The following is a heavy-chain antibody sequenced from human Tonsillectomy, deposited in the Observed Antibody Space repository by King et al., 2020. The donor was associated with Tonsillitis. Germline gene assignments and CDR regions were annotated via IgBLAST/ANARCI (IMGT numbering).Heavy chain of an antibody. V-gene: IGHV3-53*01. Sequence: VQLVESGGGLIQPGGSLRLSCSASGLTVSSSYMSWVRQAPGKGLEWVSFIKSDGDTKYADSVKGRFTISRDNSKNSLYLQMNSLRAEDTAFYYCAGEGIHKTATIKSNYWGQGTLVTVSS. CDR3: AGEGIHKTATIKSNY. D-gene: IGHD1-1*01. J-gene: IGHJ4*02. CDR1: GLTVSSSY. CDR2: IKSDGDT.